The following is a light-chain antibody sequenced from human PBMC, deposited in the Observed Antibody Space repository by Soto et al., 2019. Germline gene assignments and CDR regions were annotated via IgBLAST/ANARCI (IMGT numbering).Light chain of an antibody. CDR1: QNIRGNE. CDR2: GGS. J-gene: IGKJ1*01. V-gene: IGKV3-20*01. CDR3: QDYGTSHPWT. Sequence: EVVLTQSPGALSLSPGEGVTLSCRASQNIRGNELAWYRQKRGQAPRLLIYGGSSRAEGIPDRFSGRGTGTNFNITISRLEPEDSAVYYCQDYGTSHPWTFGQGTKREIK.